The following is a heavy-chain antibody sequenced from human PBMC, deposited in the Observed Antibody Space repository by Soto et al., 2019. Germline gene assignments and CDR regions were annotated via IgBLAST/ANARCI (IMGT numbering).Heavy chain of an antibody. CDR3: ARGGYYDSSGYYYVGY. D-gene: IGHD3-22*01. CDR2: IYYSGST. Sequence: QVQLQESGPGLVKPSQTLSLTCTVSGGSISSGGYYWSWIRQHPGKGLEWIGYIYYSGSTYYNPSLKSRVTISVDTSKNQCSLKLSSVTAADTAVYYCARGGYYDSSGYYYVGYWGQGTLVTVSS. J-gene: IGHJ4*02. V-gene: IGHV4-31*03. CDR1: GGSISSGGYY.